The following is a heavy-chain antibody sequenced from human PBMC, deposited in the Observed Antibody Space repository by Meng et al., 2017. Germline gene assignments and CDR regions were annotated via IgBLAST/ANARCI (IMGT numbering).Heavy chain of an antibody. CDR2: IYHSGST. D-gene: IGHD1-26*01. J-gene: IGHJ4*02. Sequence: QGQLRGSGQGLVKPSGALSLPCAVSGGPISSSNWWSWVRQPPGKGLEWIGEIYHSGSTNYNPSLKSRVTISVDKSKNQFSLKLSSVTAADTAVYYCARDVVGAIIIARGDYWGQGTLVTVSS. V-gene: IGHV4-4*02. CDR3: ARDVVGAIIIARGDY. CDR1: GGPISSSNW.